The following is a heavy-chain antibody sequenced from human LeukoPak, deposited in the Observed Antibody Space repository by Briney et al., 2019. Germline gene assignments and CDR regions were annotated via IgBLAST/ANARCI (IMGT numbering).Heavy chain of an antibody. CDR2: INHRGST. CDR1: GGSFSGYY. V-gene: IGHV4-34*01. CDR3: ARGRTPYYYDSSGYKYYFDY. D-gene: IGHD3-22*01. J-gene: IGHJ4*02. Sequence: SETLSLTCAVYGGSFSGYYWSWIRQPPGKGLEWIGEINHRGSTNYNPSLKSRVTISVDTSKNQFSLKLSSVTAADTAVYYCARGRTPYYYDSSGYKYYFDYWGQGTLVTVSS.